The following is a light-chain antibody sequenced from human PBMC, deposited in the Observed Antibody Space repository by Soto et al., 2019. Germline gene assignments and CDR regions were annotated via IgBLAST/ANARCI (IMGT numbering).Light chain of an antibody. Sequence: QSVLTQPPSVSGAPGQRVTISCTGSSSNIGAGYDVHWYQQLPGTAPKVLIYGNINRPSGVPDRFSGSKSGTSASLAITRLQAEDEADYYCQSYDSSLSGFVVFGGGTKLTVL. CDR2: GNI. CDR1: SSNIGAGYD. J-gene: IGLJ2*01. V-gene: IGLV1-40*01. CDR3: QSYDSSLSGFVV.